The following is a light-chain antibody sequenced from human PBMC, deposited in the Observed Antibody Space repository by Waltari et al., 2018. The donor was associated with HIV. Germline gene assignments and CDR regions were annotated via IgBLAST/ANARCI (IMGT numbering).Light chain of an antibody. CDR1: QDINIY. Sequence: DLQMPQSPSSASASVGDRVTITGRASQDINIYLAWYQQKPGKAPNLLMYPASSLERGVPSRFRGSGSGTEFTLTITNLQPEDIANYFCQQTSSLPLTFGGGTKVEIK. J-gene: IGKJ4*01. CDR3: QQTSSLPLT. V-gene: IGKV1-12*01. CDR2: PAS.